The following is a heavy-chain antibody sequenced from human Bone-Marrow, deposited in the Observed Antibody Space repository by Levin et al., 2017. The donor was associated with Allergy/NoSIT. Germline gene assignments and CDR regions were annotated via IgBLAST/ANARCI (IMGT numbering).Heavy chain of an antibody. D-gene: IGHD6-6*01. V-gene: IGHV1-69*13. CDR3: ARDGVRAARPYNWFDP. Sequence: VASVKVSCKASGGTFSSYAISWVRQAPGQGLEWMGGIIPIFGTANYAQKFQGRVTITADESTSTAYMELSSLRSEDTAVYYCARDGVRAARPYNWFDPWGQGTLVTVSS. CDR1: GGTFSSYA. J-gene: IGHJ5*02. CDR2: IIPIFGTA.